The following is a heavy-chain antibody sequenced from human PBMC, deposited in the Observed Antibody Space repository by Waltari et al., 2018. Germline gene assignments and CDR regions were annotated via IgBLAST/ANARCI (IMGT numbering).Heavy chain of an antibody. V-gene: IGHV3-23*01. J-gene: IGHJ4*02. CDR1: GFTFHRYS. CDR2: LSGSGAST. D-gene: IGHD1-26*01. CDR3: AKSPTYSGNSYYFDY. Sequence: EMQLLGSGGGLVQPGGSLRLSCSASGFTFHRYSLRWVRRGPGKGLEWVSGLSGSGASTYYADSVKGRFTISRDNSKNILYLQMNSLRIDDTALYYCAKSPTYSGNSYYFDYWGQGSLVTVSS.